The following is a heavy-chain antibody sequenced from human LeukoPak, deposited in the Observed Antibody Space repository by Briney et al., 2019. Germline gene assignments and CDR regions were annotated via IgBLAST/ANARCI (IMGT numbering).Heavy chain of an antibody. CDR2: IYTSGST. CDR3: ARRGGCSSTSCYALLYAFDI. Sequence: PSETLSLTCTVSGGSISSGSYYWSWIRQPAGKGLEWIGRIYTSGSTNYNPSLKSRVTISVDTSKNQFSLKLSSVTAADTAVYYCARRGGCSSTSCYALLYAFDIWGQGTMVTVSS. D-gene: IGHD2-2*01. V-gene: IGHV4-61*02. CDR1: GGSISSGSYY. J-gene: IGHJ3*02.